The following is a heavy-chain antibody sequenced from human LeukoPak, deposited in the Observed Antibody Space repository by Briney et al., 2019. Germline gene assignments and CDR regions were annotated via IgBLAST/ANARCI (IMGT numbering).Heavy chain of an antibody. J-gene: IGHJ4*02. D-gene: IGHD6-13*01. CDR2: IRYDGSNK. CDR3: AKDFSYSSSWYYFDY. Sequence: GGSLRLSCAACGFTFSSYGMHWVRQAPGKGLEWVAFIRYDGSNKYYADSVKGRFTISRDNSKNTLYLQMNSLRAEDTAVYYCAKDFSYSSSWYYFDYWGQGTLVTVSS. CDR1: GFTFSSYG. V-gene: IGHV3-30*02.